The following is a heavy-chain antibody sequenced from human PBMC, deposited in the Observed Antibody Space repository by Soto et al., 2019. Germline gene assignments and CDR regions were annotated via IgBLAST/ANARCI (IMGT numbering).Heavy chain of an antibody. V-gene: IGHV1-69*13. CDR1: GGTFSSYA. CDR3: ARKYYYDSSGYFGGMDV. J-gene: IGHJ6*02. D-gene: IGHD3-22*01. Sequence: SVKVSCEASGGTFSSYAISWVRQAPVQGLEWMGGIIPIFGTANYAQKFQGRVTITADESTSTAYMELSSLRSEDTAVYYCARKYYYDSSGYFGGMDVWGQGTTVTVS. CDR2: IIPIFGTA.